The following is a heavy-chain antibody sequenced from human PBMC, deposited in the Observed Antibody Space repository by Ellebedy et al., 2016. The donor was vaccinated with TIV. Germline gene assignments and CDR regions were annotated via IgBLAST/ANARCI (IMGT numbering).Heavy chain of an antibody. D-gene: IGHD2-2*02. CDR3: ARRGAAILGGYFDD. CDR1: GFTFGSYY. V-gene: IGHV3-11*01. J-gene: IGHJ4*02. CDR2: ISIDSNTV. Sequence: GESLKISXAASGFTFGSYYMSWIRQAPGKGLECVSYISIDSNTVYYADSVKGRFTVSRDNANNSLFLQLDSLRADDTAVYYCARRGAAILGGYFDDWGQGILVTVSS.